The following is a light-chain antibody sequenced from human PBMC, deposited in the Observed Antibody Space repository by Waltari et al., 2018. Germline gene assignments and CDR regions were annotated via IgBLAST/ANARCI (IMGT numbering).Light chain of an antibody. V-gene: IGKV3-15*01. CDR2: GAS. CDR3: QHYNEHPLT. J-gene: IGKJ4*01. CDR1: QSVRTH. Sequence: EIVMTQSPATLPVSPGQRATLSCRPSQSVRTHLAWYQQHPGQAPRLLIFGASTRVPGIPARFSGSGSGTDFTLAISGLQSEDFALYYCQHYNEHPLTFGGGTKVEIK.